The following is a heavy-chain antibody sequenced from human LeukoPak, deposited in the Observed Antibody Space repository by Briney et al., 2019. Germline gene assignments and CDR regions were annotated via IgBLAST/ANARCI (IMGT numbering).Heavy chain of an antibody. CDR1: GGTFSSYA. Sequence: SVKVSCKASGGTFSSYAISWVRQAPGQGLEWMGGIIPIFGTANYAQKFQGRVTITADESTSTAYMELSSLRSEDTAVYYCARASSNYYDSSGYYPPDYWGQGTLVTVSS. CDR3: ARASSNYYDSSGYYPPDY. CDR2: IIPIFGTA. D-gene: IGHD3-22*01. J-gene: IGHJ4*02. V-gene: IGHV1-69*01.